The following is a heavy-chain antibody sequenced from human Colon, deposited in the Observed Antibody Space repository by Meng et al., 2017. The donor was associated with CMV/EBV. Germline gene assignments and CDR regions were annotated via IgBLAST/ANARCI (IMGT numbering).Heavy chain of an antibody. CDR3: TTDSSSGSLSYSGTTEGFFDY. J-gene: IGHJ4*02. Sequence: GESLKISCAASGFTFSHAWMSWVRQAPGRGLEWVGRIKSETDGGTTDYAAPVKGRFTISRDDSRNTLYLQMNSLKTDDTGIYYCTTDSSSGSLSYSGTTEGFFDYWGQGTLVTVSS. CDR2: IKSETDGGTT. D-gene: IGHD1-26*01. CDR1: GFTFSHAW. V-gene: IGHV3-15*01.